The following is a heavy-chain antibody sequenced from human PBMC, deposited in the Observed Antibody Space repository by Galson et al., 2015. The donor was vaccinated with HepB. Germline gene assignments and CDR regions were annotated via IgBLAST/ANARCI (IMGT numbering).Heavy chain of an antibody. CDR1: GFTFSSYG. J-gene: IGHJ6*02. D-gene: IGHD3-3*01. V-gene: IGHV3-30*18. CDR3: AKLKYDFWSGYCYYYYGMDV. CDR2: ISYDGSNK. Sequence: LRLSCAASGFTFSSYGMHWVRQAPGKGLEWVAVISYDGSNKYYADSVKGRFTISRDNSKNTLYLQMNSLRAEDTAVYYCAKLKYDFWSGYCYYYYGMDVWGQGTTVTVSS.